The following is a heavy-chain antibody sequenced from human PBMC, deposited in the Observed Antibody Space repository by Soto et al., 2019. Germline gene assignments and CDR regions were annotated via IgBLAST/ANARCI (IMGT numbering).Heavy chain of an antibody. V-gene: IGHV4-30-2*01. CDR3: ARVNYDSSGYPNWFDP. CDR2: IYHSGST. J-gene: IGHJ5*02. Sequence: TLSLICAVSGGCISSGCYSGSWIRQPPGKGLEWIGYIYHSGSTYYNPSLKSRVTISVDRSKNQFSLKLSSVAAADTAVYYCARVNYDSSGYPNWFDPWGQGTLVTVSS. D-gene: IGHD3-22*01. CDR1: GGCISSGCYS.